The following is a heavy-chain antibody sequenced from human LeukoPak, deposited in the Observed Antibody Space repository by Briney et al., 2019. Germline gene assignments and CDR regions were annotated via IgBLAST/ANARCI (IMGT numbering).Heavy chain of an antibody. CDR2: ISSSGSTI. D-gene: IGHD4-17*01. J-gene: IGHJ6*02. CDR1: GFTFSDYY. V-gene: IGHV3-11*01. Sequence: PGGSLRLSCAASGFTFSDYYMSWIRQAPGKGLEWVSYISSSGSTIYYADFVKGRFTISRDNAKNSLYLQMNSLRAEDTAVYYCARWNGDYGYYYYGMDVWGQGTTVTVSS. CDR3: ARWNGDYGYYYYGMDV.